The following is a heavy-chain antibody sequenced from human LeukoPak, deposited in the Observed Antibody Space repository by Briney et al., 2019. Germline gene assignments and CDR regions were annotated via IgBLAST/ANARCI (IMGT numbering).Heavy chain of an antibody. D-gene: IGHD2-8*02. J-gene: IGHJ4*02. Sequence: GGSLRLSCAASGFIFSSYSMSWVRQAPGKGLEWVAVISYDGSNKYYADSVKGRFTISRDNSKNTLYLQMNSLRAEDTAVYYCAVQSPPLSLVAASGNDYWGQGTLVTVSS. CDR3: AVQSPPLSLVAASGNDY. CDR1: GFIFSSYS. CDR2: ISYDGSNK. V-gene: IGHV3-30*04.